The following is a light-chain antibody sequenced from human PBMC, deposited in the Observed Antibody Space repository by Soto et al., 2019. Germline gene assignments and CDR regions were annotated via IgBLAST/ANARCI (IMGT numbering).Light chain of an antibody. Sequence: IQLTQSPSSLSASVGDSVTITCRASQDITSYLAWYQQKPGKAPNLLIYGASTLQSGVPSRFSGSGSGTDFTLTISSLQAEDFASHYCQQTRAYPSTFGGGTKVDIK. V-gene: IGKV1-9*01. J-gene: IGKJ4*01. CDR1: QDITSY. CDR2: GAS. CDR3: QQTRAYPST.